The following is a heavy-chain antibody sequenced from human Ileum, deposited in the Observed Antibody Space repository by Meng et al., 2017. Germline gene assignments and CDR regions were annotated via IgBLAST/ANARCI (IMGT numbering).Heavy chain of an antibody. CDR1: GGSVSSDGFQ. D-gene: IGHD7-27*01. CDR2: AST. CDR3: ARDHWGSLDY. V-gene: IGHV4-61*08. J-gene: IGHJ4*02. Sequence: QVQLLESGPGLVRLAGALSLRSTVPGGSVSSDGFQWGLVRQPPGKGLELIGYASTNYNPSLKSRVSISLDTSKNQFSLELSSVTAADTAVYYCARDHWGSLDYWGQGILVTVSS.